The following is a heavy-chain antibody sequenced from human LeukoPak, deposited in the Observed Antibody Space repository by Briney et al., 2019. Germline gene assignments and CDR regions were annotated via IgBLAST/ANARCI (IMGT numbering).Heavy chain of an antibody. J-gene: IGHJ5*02. CDR2: IYYSGST. D-gene: IGHD3-22*01. Sequence: SETLSLTCAVYGGSFSGYYWSWIRQPPGKGLEWIGYIYYSGSTNYNPSLKSRVTISVDTSKNQFSLKLSSVTAADTAVYYCARVNVKDYYDSSGYPNPNWFDPWGQGTLVTVSS. CDR1: GGSFSGYY. V-gene: IGHV4-59*01. CDR3: ARVNVKDYYDSSGYPNPNWFDP.